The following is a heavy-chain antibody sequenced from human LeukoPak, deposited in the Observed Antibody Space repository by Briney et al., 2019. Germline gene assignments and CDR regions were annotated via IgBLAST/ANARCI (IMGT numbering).Heavy chain of an antibody. V-gene: IGHV3-74*01. Sequence: GGSLRLSCAASGFTFGNYWMHWVRQASGKGLVWVSSLNSDGSDTSYADSVKGRFTISRDSAQNTVYLQMDSLRVEDTAVYYCTSDALLEYCTGNDCYHSDLWGKGILVTVSS. J-gene: IGHJ4*02. D-gene: IGHD2-8*02. CDR3: TSDALLEYCTGNDCYHSDL. CDR2: LNSDGSDT. CDR1: GFTFGNYW.